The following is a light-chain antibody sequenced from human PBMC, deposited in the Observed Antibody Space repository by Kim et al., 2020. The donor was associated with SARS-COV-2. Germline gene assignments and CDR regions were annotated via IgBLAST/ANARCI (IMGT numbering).Light chain of an antibody. V-gene: IGLV3-1*01. J-gene: IGLJ3*02. CDR2: QDS. CDR3: QAWDRTTVV. Sequence: SVSPGQTASITCSGDKLGNKYTCWYQQKPGRSPVLVIYQDSKRPSGIPERFSGSNSGNTATLTISGIQAMDEADYYCQAWDRTTVVFGGGTQLTVL. CDR1: KLGNKY.